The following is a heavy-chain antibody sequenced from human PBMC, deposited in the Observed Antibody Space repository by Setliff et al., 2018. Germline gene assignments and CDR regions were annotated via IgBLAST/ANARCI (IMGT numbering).Heavy chain of an antibody. J-gene: IGHJ4*02. CDR1: GFTFSDYY. D-gene: IGHD3-16*01. CDR3: ARVGWELIRYFDY. CDR2: ISSSGSTI. V-gene: IGHV3-11*04. Sequence: GSLRLSCAASGFTFSDYYMSWIRQAPGKGLEWVSYISSSGSTIYYADSVKGRFTISRDNVKNSLYLQMNSLRAEDTAVYYCARVGWELIRYFDYWGQGTLVTVSS.